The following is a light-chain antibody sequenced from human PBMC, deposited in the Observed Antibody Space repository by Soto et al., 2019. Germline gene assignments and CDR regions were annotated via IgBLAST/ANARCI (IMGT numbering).Light chain of an antibody. CDR1: QSVSKC. CDR3: QQCNNSSPIT. Sequence: SVLTQPPGTLTLSPGERATLSCRASQSVSKCLAWYQQKPGQTPRLLIYDVSSRAPGIPARFSGSGSGTDFTLTISSLEPEDFAGYCCQQCNNSSPITLGQETRLESK. V-gene: IGKV3-11*01. J-gene: IGKJ5*01. CDR2: DVS.